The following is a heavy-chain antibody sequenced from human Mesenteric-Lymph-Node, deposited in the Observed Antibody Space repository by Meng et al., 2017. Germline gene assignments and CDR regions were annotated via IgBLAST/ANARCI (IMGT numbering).Heavy chain of an antibody. D-gene: IGHD7-27*01. CDR1: GGSISSSSYY. V-gene: IGHV4-39*01. CDR2: IYYSGST. J-gene: IGHJ2*01. CDR3: ASPLGILGIVDL. Sequence: LPLRESGPGLVKPSGTLPLPCTVSGGSISSSSYYWGWIRQPPGKGLEWIGSIYYSGSTYYNPSLKSRVTISVDTSKNQFSLKLSSVTAADTAVYYCASPLGILGIVDLWGRGTLVTVSS.